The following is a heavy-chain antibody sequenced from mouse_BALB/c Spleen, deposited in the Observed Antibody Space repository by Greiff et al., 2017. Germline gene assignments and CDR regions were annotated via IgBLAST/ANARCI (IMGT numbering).Heavy chain of an antibody. J-gene: IGHJ1*01. CDR1: GFSLTDYG. CDR3: AAHYGSSYWYFDV. D-gene: IGHD1-1*01. CDR2: IWGGGST. V-gene: IGHV2-6-5*01. Sequence: VQRVESGPGLVAPSQSLSITCTVSGFSLTDYGVSWIRQPPGKGLEWLGVIWGGGSTYYNSALKSRLSISKDNSKSQVFLKMNSLQTDDTAMYYCAAHYGSSYWYFDVWGAGTTVTVSS.